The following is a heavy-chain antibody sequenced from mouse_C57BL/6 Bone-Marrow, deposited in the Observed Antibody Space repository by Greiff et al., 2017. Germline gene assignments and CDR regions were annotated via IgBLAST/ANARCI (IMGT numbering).Heavy chain of an antibody. V-gene: IGHV1-63*01. CDR2: IYPGGGYT. J-gene: IGHJ4*01. CDR3: ALYDGYPLAMDY. CDR1: GYTFTNYW. Sequence: QVQLQQSGAELVRPGTSVTMSCKASGYTFTNYWIGWAKQRPGHGLEWIGDIYPGGGYTNYNEKFKGKATLTADKSSSTAYMQFSSLTSEDSAIYYCALYDGYPLAMDYWGQGTSVTVSS. D-gene: IGHD2-3*01.